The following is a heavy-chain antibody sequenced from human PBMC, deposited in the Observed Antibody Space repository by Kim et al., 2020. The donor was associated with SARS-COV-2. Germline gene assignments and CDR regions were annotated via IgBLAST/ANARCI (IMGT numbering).Heavy chain of an antibody. Sequence: SETLSLTCAVYGGSFSGYYWSWIRQPPGKGLEWIGEINHSGSTNYNPSLKSRVTISVDTAKNQFSLKLSSVTAADTAVYYCARHKRRVVVAATPGSPFDYWGQGTLVTVSS. J-gene: IGHJ4*02. CDR3: ARHKRRVVVAATPGSPFDY. D-gene: IGHD2-15*01. CDR1: GGSFSGYY. CDR2: INHSGST. V-gene: IGHV4-34*01.